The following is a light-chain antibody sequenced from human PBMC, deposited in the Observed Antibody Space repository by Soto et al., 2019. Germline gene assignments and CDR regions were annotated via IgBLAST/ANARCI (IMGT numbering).Light chain of an antibody. CDR2: GAF. CDR1: QSVNSN. V-gene: IGKV3-15*01. J-gene: IGKJ4*01. CDR3: QQYNKWPLVT. Sequence: EIVMTQSPATLSVSPGERATLSCRASQSVNSNLAWFQQKPGQAPRHLIYGAFTRATGIPARFSGSGSGTEFTLTISSLQSEDFALYYCQQYNKWPLVTFGGGTEVEIK.